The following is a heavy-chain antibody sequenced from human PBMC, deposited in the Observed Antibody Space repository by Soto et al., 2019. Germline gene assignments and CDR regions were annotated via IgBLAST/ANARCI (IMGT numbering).Heavy chain of an antibody. Sequence: QVQLVESGGGVVQPGRSLRLSCAASGFTFSSYGMHWVRQAPGKGLEWVAVISYDGSNKYYADSVKGRFTISRDNSKNTLYLQMNSLRAEDTAVYYCAKLESDGDAFDIWGQGTMVTVSS. J-gene: IGHJ3*02. CDR3: AKLESDGDAFDI. V-gene: IGHV3-30*18. CDR1: GFTFSSYG. CDR2: ISYDGSNK.